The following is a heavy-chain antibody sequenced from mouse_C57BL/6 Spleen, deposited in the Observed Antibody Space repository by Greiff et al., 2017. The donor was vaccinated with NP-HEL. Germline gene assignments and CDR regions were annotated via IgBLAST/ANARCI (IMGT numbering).Heavy chain of an antibody. Sequence: QVQLQQSGPELVKPGASVKLSCKASGYTFTSYDINWVKQRPGQGLEWIGWIYPRDGSTKYNEKFKGKATLTVDTSSSTAYMELHSLPSEDSAVYFCGRRWYYGSSTYYFDYWGQGTTLTVSS. CDR2: IYPRDGST. J-gene: IGHJ2*01. CDR3: GRRWYYGSSTYYFDY. CDR1: GYTFTSYD. D-gene: IGHD1-1*01. V-gene: IGHV1-85*01.